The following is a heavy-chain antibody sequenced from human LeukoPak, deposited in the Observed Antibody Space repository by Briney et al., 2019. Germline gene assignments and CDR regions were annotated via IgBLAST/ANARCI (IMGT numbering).Heavy chain of an antibody. CDR2: ISTSGNDI. V-gene: IGHV3-48*03. CDR3: ARGAQWVLVY. Sequence: GGSLRLSCASSVFIFSNYEINWVRQAPGEGLEWVSYISTSGNDIKYADSVKGRFNISRDNAKNSLYLQLNSLRADDTAVYYCARGAQWVLVYWGRGTLVTVSS. D-gene: IGHD1-26*01. J-gene: IGHJ4*02. CDR1: VFIFSNYE.